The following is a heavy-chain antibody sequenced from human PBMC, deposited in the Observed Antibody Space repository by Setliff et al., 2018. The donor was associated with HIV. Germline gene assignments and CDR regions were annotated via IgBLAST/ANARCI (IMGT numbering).Heavy chain of an antibody. J-gene: IGHJ5*02. Sequence: SETLSLTCSVSGGSVNSYHWSWVRQPPGKGLEWIGYIYKSGTTNYSPSLKSRVTISAGPSKNQFSLKLTSVTAADTAMYYCARETRSFGGIDPWGQGTLVTVSS. V-gene: IGHV4-4*08. D-gene: IGHD2-15*01. CDR1: GGSVNSYH. CDR3: ARETRSFGGIDP. CDR2: IYKSGTT.